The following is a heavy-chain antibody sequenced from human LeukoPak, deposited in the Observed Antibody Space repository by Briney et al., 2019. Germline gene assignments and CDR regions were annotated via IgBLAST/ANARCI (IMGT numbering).Heavy chain of an antibody. Sequence: ASVKVSCKASGYTFTSYDINWVRQATGQGLEWMGWMNPNSGNTGYAQKFQGRVTITRDTSASTAYMELSSLRSEDTAVYYCAKSYDSSGYVRFDYWGQGTLVTVSS. D-gene: IGHD3-22*01. J-gene: IGHJ4*02. CDR1: GYTFTSYD. CDR3: AKSYDSSGYVRFDY. V-gene: IGHV1-8*01. CDR2: MNPNSGNT.